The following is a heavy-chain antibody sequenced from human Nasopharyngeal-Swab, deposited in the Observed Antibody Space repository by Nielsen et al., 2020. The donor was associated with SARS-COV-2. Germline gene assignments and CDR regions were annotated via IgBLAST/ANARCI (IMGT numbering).Heavy chain of an antibody. J-gene: IGHJ4*02. CDR1: GYTFTNYG. D-gene: IGHD2-15*01. Sequence: GSVNVSCRACGYTFTNYGITWVRQAPGQGREWMGWISTYNSNTNYRQKLQGRVTMTTDTSTSTAYMELRSLRSDDTAMYYCARDRRDVVVVVAAGGPDYWGQGTLVTVSS. CDR2: ISTYNSNT. V-gene: IGHV1-18*01. CDR3: ARDRRDVVVVVAAGGPDY.